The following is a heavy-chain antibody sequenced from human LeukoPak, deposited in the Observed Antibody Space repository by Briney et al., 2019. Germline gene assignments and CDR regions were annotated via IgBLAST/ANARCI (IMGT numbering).Heavy chain of an antibody. CDR1: GGSISSGDYY. Sequence: SETLSLTCTVSGGSISSGDYYWSWVRQPPGKGLEWIGYIYSSGSTYYNPSLKSRIIISVDTSNNQFSLKLTSLIAADTAVYYCARQNRRWYFDLWGRGTLVTVSS. CDR2: IYSSGST. D-gene: IGHD1/OR15-1a*01. CDR3: ARQNRRWYFDL. J-gene: IGHJ2*01. V-gene: IGHV4-30-4*08.